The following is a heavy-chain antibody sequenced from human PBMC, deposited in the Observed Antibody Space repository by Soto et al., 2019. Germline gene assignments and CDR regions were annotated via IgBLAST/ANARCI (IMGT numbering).Heavy chain of an antibody. CDR3: VRDRRIYYSDAHDEFVASDYEV. CDR2: FIPIFRTL. V-gene: IGHV1-69*01. Sequence: QVQLIQSEAEVKKPGSSVRVSCTASGGIFGSHGFSWVRQAPGQRLEWVGGFIPIFRTLTYTEKFQARVRIASAESTNTVYMDRSSLPSEDTAVYYCVRDRRIYYSDAHDEFVASDYEVWGQGTMFSVSS. CDR1: GGIFGSHG. J-gene: IGHJ3*01. D-gene: IGHD3-22*01.